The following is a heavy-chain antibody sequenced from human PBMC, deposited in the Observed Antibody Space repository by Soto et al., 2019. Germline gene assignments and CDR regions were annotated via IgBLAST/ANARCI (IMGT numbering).Heavy chain of an antibody. Sequence: EVQLVESGGGLVQPGGSLRLSCAASGFTFSTYSMNWVRQAPGKGLEWVSYISSSSSNTQYADSVKGRFTISRDSAKNSLYLQMNSLRDGDTAVYYCARSYSGTHLDYWGQGTLVTVSS. CDR3: ARSYSGTHLDY. D-gene: IGHD1-26*01. CDR2: ISSSSSNT. CDR1: GFTFSTYS. J-gene: IGHJ4*02. V-gene: IGHV3-48*02.